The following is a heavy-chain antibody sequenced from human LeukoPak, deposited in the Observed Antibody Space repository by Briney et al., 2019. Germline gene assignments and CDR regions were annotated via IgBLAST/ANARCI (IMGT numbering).Heavy chain of an antibody. Sequence: SETLSLTCAVYGGSFSGYYWSWIRQPPGRGLEWIGEINHSGSTNYNPSLKSRVTISVDTSKNQFSLKLSSVSAADTAVYYCARAIRITMVRGVIITSRIGNWFDPWGQGTLVTVSS. CDR3: ARAIRITMVRGVIITSRIGNWFDP. CDR2: INHSGST. J-gene: IGHJ5*02. CDR1: GGSFSGYY. V-gene: IGHV4-34*01. D-gene: IGHD3-10*01.